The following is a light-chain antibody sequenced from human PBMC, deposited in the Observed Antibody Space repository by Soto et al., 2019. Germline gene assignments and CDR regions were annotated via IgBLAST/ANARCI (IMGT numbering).Light chain of an antibody. CDR1: QSISSY. CDR3: QQSYSTPT. J-gene: IGKJ5*01. CDR2: AAS. V-gene: IGKV1-39*01. Sequence: DIQMTQAPSSLAGSLVDRVTITFRASQSISSYLNWYQQKPGKAPKLLIYAASSLQSGVPSRFSGSGSGTDFTLTICSLQPEDFATYYCQQSYSTPTFGQGTRLEI.